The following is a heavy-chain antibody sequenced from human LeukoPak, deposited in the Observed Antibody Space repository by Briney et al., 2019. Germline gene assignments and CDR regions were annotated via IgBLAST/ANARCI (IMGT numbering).Heavy chain of an antibody. CDR1: GGSISSSSYY. D-gene: IGHD6-13*01. V-gene: IGHV4-39*07. Sequence: PSETLSLTCTVSGGSISSSSYYWGWIRQPPGKGLEWIGSIYYSGSTYYNPSLKSRVTISVDTSKNQFSLKLTSVTAADTAVYYCARVYYSNSYDYWYFDLWGRGTLVTVSS. J-gene: IGHJ2*01. CDR3: ARVYYSNSYDYWYFDL. CDR2: IYYSGST.